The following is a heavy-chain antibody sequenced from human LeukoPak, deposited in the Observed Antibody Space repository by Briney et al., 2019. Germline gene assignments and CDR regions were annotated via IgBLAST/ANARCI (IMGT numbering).Heavy chain of an antibody. J-gene: IGHJ3*02. D-gene: IGHD5-18*01. Sequence: PGGSLRLSCSASGFTFSSYAMSWVRPAPGKGLEWVSAISGSGGSTFYADSVKGRFTISRDNSKNTQYLQMNSLRAEDTAVYYCAMDTAMVHAFDIWGQGTMVTVSS. V-gene: IGHV3-23*01. CDR1: GFTFSSYA. CDR3: AMDTAMVHAFDI. CDR2: ISGSGGST.